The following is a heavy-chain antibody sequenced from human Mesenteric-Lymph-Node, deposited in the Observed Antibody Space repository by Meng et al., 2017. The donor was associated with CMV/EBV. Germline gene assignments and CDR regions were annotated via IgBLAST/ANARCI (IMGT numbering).Heavy chain of an antibody. CDR1: GGSISSYY. Sequence: SETLSLTCTVSGGSISSYYWSWVRQPPGKGLEWIGYVYHTGSTNYNPSLKSRVTISVDTSNNQFSLRLSSVTAADTAVYYCVRLSTPSYYYGLDFWGQGTTVTVSS. D-gene: IGHD2/OR15-2a*01. J-gene: IGHJ6*02. CDR3: VRLSTPSYYYGLDF. CDR2: VYHTGST. V-gene: IGHV4-59*01.